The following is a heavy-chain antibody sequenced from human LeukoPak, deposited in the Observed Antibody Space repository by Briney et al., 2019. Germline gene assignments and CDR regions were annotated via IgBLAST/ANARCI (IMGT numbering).Heavy chain of an antibody. D-gene: IGHD3-10*01. V-gene: IGHV1-18*01. CDR3: ASSHYGLGSYFIDWFDP. J-gene: IGHJ5*02. CDR1: GYTFTSYG. CDR2: ISAYNGNT. Sequence: GASVKVSCKASGYTFTSYGISWVRQAPGQGLEWMGWISAYNGNTNYAQKLQGRVTMTTDTSTSTAYMELRSLRSDDTAVYYCASSHYGLGSYFIDWFDPWGQGTLVTVSS.